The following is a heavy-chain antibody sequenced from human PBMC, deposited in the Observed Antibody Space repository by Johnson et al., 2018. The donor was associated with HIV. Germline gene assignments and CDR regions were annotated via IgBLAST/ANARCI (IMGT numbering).Heavy chain of an antibody. CDR2: IRYDGSNK. J-gene: IGHJ3*02. Sequence: QVQLVESGGGVVQPGGSLRLSCAASGFTFSSYGMHWVRQAPGKGLEWVAFIRYDGSNKYFADSVKGRFTISRDNSKNTLYLQMSSLRAEDTAVYYCARLDEIAAAGTGDAFDIWGQGTMVTVSS. D-gene: IGHD6-13*01. CDR3: ARLDEIAAAGTGDAFDI. CDR1: GFTFSSYG. V-gene: IGHV3-30*02.